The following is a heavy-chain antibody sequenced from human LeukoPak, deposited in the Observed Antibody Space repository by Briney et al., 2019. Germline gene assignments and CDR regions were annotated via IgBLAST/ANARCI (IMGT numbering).Heavy chain of an antibody. J-gene: IGHJ4*02. D-gene: IGHD2-2*01. CDR1: GFTLSSYS. CDR3: ARAGVPATSIFDY. Sequence: GGSLRLSCAASGFTLSSYSMNWVRQAPGKGLEWVSSISSSSSYIYYADSVKGRFTISRDNAKNSLYLQMNSLRAEDTAVYYCARAGVPATSIFDYWGQGTLVTVSS. CDR2: ISSSSSYI. V-gene: IGHV3-21*01.